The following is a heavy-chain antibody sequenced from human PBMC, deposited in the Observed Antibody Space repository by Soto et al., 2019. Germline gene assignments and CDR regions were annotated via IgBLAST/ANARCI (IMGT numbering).Heavy chain of an antibody. CDR2: IRSKANSYAT. V-gene: IGHV3-73*01. Sequence: GGSLRLSCAASGFTFSGSAMHWVRQASGKGLEWVGRIRSKANSYATAYAASVKGRFTISRDDSKNTAYLQMNSLKTEDTAVYYCTLRTVTPHYYMDVWGKGTTVTVSS. CDR3: TLRTVTPHYYMDV. CDR1: GFTFSGSA. D-gene: IGHD4-17*01. J-gene: IGHJ6*03.